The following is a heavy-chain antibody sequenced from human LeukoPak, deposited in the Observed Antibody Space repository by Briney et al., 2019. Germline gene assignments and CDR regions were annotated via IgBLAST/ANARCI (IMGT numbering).Heavy chain of an antibody. D-gene: IGHD6-19*01. Sequence: PGGSQRLSCAASGFAFSSFAMGWVRQSPGKGLEWLSTINGGGNTTFYADSVQGRFTISRDNSKNTLYLHMDSLRPDDTAIYYCTKELHVAVAVADYYYFYMDVWGRGTAVSVSS. CDR1: GFAFSSFA. J-gene: IGHJ6*03. CDR2: INGGGNTT. V-gene: IGHV3-23*01. CDR3: TKELHVAVAVADYYYFYMDV.